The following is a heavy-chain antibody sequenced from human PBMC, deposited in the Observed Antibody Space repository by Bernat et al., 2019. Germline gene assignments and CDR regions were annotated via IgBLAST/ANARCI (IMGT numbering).Heavy chain of an antibody. V-gene: IGHV3-33*01. D-gene: IGHD6-19*01. Sequence: QVQLVESGGGVVQPGRSLRLSCAASGFTFSSYGMHWVRQAPGKGPEWVAVIWYDGSNKYYADSMKGRFTISRDNSKNTLYLQMNSLRAEDTAVYYCARDLIAVADFSDAFDIWGQGTMVTVSS. CDR2: IWYDGSNK. CDR1: GFTFSSYG. J-gene: IGHJ3*02. CDR3: ARDLIAVADFSDAFDI.